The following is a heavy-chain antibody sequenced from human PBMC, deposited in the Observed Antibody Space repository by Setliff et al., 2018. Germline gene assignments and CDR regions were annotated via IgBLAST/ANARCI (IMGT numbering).Heavy chain of an antibody. V-gene: IGHV4-34*01. Sequence: PSETLSLTCTVSGGSISGYYWSWIRQPPGKGLEWFGEINQSGSGDYNPSFKGRVTISVDTSKKQFSLTLRYVTAADTALYYCRQAVVGRDVFDIWGQGTVVTVSS. J-gene: IGHJ3*02. D-gene: IGHD1-1*01. CDR2: INQSGSG. CDR1: GGSISGYY. CDR3: RQAVVGRDVFDI.